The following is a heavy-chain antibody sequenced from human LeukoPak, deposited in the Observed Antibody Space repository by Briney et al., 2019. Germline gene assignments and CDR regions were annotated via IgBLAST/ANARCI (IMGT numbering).Heavy chain of an antibody. CDR1: GGTFSSYA. Sequence: ASVKVPCKASGGTFSSYAISWVRQAPGQGLEWMGRIIPILGIANYAQKFQGRVTITADESTSTAYMELSSLRSEDTAVYYCARDYDFWSGHRYYYYGMDVWGQGTTVTVSS. D-gene: IGHD3-3*01. V-gene: IGHV1-69*04. J-gene: IGHJ6*02. CDR2: IIPILGIA. CDR3: ARDYDFWSGHRYYYYGMDV.